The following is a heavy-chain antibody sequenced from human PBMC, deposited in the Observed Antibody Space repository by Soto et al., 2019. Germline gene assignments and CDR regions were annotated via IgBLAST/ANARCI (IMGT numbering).Heavy chain of an antibody. Sequence: VARGSIGSDVDYWTWKNQPPGKGLEWIGNTQYSGNNNYNPSVRSPITMSLETSKSQFSLQLSSVTAADTAMYYRVRGVAARPARLGMDLWGPGTTVTVSS. CDR2: TQYSGNN. CDR1: RGSIGSDVDY. CDR3: VRGVAARPARLGMDL. V-gene: IGHV4-30-4*01. J-gene: IGHJ6*02. D-gene: IGHD6-6*01.